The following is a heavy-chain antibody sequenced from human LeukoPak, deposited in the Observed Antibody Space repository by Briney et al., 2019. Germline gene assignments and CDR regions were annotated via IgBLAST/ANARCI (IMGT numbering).Heavy chain of an antibody. J-gene: IGHJ5*02. CDR3: ARDGGYQLPEYWFDP. CDR1: GGSISTYY. CDR2: IFYTGNT. V-gene: IGHV4-59*01. D-gene: IGHD2-2*01. Sequence: SETLSLTCTGSGGSISTYYWSWIRQPPGRGLEWIGYIFYTGNTNYNPSLKSRVTISVATSKNQFSLKLTSVTAADTAVYYCARDGGYQLPEYWFDPWGQGTLVTVSS.